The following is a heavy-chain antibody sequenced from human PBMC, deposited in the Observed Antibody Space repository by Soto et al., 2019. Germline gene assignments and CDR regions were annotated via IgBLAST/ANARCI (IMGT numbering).Heavy chain of an antibody. V-gene: IGHV3-33*01. J-gene: IGHJ5*02. CDR3: ARVPMTRVTRWTWFDP. D-gene: IGHD4-17*01. Sequence: QVQLMESGGGVVQPGGSLGLSCTASGFIYNDYGMNWVRQSPGKGLEWVAVIWHDGSDEHYADSVKGRFTISRDNSKNMLYLQMNSLRAEDTAVYYCARVPMTRVTRWTWFDPWGQGTLVTVSS. CDR1: GFIYNDYG. CDR2: IWHDGSDE.